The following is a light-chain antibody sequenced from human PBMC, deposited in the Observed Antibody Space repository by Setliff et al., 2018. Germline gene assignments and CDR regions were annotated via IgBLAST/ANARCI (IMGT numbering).Light chain of an antibody. J-gene: IGLJ1*01. CDR1: TSDIGTYNY. Sequence: QSALTHPASVSGSPGQSITISCSGTTSDIGTYNYVSWYQQYPGKAPKLVIYDVSNRPSGVSNRFSGSKSGNTASLTISGLQAEDEADYYCSSYSSSNIPVVFGTGTKVTVL. CDR2: DVS. CDR3: SSYSSSNIPVV. V-gene: IGLV2-14*01.